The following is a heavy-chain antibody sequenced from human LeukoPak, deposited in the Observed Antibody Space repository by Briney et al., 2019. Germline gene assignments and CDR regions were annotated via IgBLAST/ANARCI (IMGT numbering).Heavy chain of an antibody. CDR1: GFTVSSNY. J-gene: IGHJ4*02. CDR3: ARILSDSSGWYHFDY. V-gene: IGHV3-66*01. Sequence: PGGSLRLSCAASGFTVSSNYMAWVRQAPGKGLEWVPVLYSGGTTNYAVSVKGRFTISRDNSKNTVYLQMNSLRAEDTAVYYCARILSDSSGWYHFDYWGQGALVTVSS. D-gene: IGHD6-19*01. CDR2: LYSGGTT.